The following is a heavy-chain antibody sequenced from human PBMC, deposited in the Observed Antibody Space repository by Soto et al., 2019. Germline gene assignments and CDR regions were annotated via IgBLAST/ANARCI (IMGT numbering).Heavy chain of an antibody. CDR2: IKSKTSGGTI. CDR3: VVDVPNINDDYVPVDY. CDR1: GFTFSPAW. D-gene: IGHD3-16*01. J-gene: IGHJ4*02. Sequence: EVQLVESGGGLVKPGGSLRLSCEASGFTFSPAWMIWVRQAPGKGLEWVGLIKSKTSGGTIDYAAPVKGRFIISRDDSERTVYLQMNSLRAEDTAVYYCVVDVPNINDDYVPVDYWGQGTLVTVSS. V-gene: IGHV3-15*01.